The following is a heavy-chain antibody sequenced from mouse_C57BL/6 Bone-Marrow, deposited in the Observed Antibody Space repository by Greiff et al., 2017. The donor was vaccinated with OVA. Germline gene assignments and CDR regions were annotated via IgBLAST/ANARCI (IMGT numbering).Heavy chain of an antibody. J-gene: IGHJ3*01. V-gene: IGHV1-19*01. CDR2: INPYNGGT. CDR1: GYTFTDYY. D-gene: IGHD2-2*01. CDR3: AMVTPA. Sequence: VQLKESGPVLVKPGASVKMSCKASGYTFTDYYMNWVKQSHGKSLEWIGVINPYNGGTSYNQKFKGKATLTVDKSSRTAYMELNSLTSEDSAVYYCAMVTPAWGQGTLVTVSA.